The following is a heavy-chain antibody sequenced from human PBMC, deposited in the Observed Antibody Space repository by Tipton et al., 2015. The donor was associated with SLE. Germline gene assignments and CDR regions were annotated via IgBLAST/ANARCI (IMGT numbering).Heavy chain of an antibody. CDR1: GGSFSGYY. Sequence: TLSLTCAVYGGSFSGYYWSWIRQPPGKGLEWIGEINHSGGTNYNPSLKSRVTISVDTSKNQFSLKLSSVTAADTAVYYCARAPGLGRDYYYYYMDVWGKGTTVTVSS. D-gene: IGHD3/OR15-3a*01. V-gene: IGHV4-34*01. J-gene: IGHJ6*03. CDR2: INHSGGT. CDR3: ARAPGLGRDYYYYYMDV.